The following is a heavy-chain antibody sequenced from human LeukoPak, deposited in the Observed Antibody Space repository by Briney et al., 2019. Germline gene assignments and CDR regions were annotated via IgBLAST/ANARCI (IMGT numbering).Heavy chain of an antibody. D-gene: IGHD3-3*01. CDR3: ASEPSRITIFGVDYYMDV. Sequence: GGFLRLSCAASGFTVSSNYMSWVRQAPGKGLEWVSVIYSGGSTYYADSVKGRFTISRDNSKNTLYLQMNSLRAEDTAVYYCASEPSRITIFGVDYYMDVWGKGTTVTVSS. CDR1: GFTVSSNY. V-gene: IGHV3-66*02. CDR2: IYSGGST. J-gene: IGHJ6*03.